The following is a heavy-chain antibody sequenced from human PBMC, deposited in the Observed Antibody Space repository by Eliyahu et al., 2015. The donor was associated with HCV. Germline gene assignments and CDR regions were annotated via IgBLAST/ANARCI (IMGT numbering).Heavy chain of an antibody. CDR3: ARDRGRGRTYYYYGMDV. CDR2: ISYDGSNK. Sequence: QVQLVESGGGVVQPGXSLRLSCASXGFTFXSXYXTGGRQAPGKGLGWVAVISYDGSNKYYADSVKGRFTISRDNXKNTLYLQMNSLRAEDTAVYYCARDRGRGRTYYYYGMDVWGQGTTVTVSS. V-gene: IGHV3-30-3*01. CDR1: GFTFXSXY. J-gene: IGHJ6*02. D-gene: IGHD3-10*01.